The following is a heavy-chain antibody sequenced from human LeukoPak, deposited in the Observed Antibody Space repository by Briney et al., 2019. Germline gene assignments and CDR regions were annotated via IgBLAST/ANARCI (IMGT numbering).Heavy chain of an antibody. D-gene: IGHD1-26*01. CDR2: IRYDGSEK. V-gene: IGHV3-30*02. CDR1: GFTFSRHG. J-gene: IGHJ3*02. CDR3: AKKTIVGATVDAFDI. Sequence: GGSLRLSCAASGFTFSRHGMHWVRQAPGKGLEWVAFIRYDGSEKYYADSVKGRFTISRDNSENTLYLQMHSLRPEDTAVYYCAKKTIVGATVDAFDIWGQGTMVTVSS.